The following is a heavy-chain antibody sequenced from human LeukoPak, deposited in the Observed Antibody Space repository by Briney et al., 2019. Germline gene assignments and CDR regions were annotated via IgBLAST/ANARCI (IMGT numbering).Heavy chain of an antibody. J-gene: IGHJ6*02. V-gene: IGHV3-66*01. D-gene: IGHD2-15*01. CDR1: GFTVSSNY. CDR3: ARDKQDCSGGSCYYYYYGMDV. Sequence: PGGSLRLSCAASGFTVSSNYMSWVRQAPGKGLEWVSVIYSGGSTYYADSVKGRFTISRDNSKNTLYLQMNSLRAEDTAVYYCARDKQDCSGGSCYYYYYGMDVWGQGTTVTVSS. CDR2: IYSGGST.